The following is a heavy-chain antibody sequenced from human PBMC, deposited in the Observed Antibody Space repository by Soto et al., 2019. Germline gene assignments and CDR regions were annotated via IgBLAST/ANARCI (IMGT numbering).Heavy chain of an antibody. CDR2: ISSSSSYI. V-gene: IGHV3-21*01. Sequence: GGSLRLSFAASGFTFSSYSMNWVRQAPGKGLEWVSSISSSSSYIYYADSVKVRFTISRDNAKNSLYLQMNSLRAEDTAVYYCARDFVVGPKRDAFDXWGQVTMVTVS. CDR1: GFTFSSYS. D-gene: IGHD1-26*01. CDR3: ARDFVVGPKRDAFDX. J-gene: IGHJ3*02.